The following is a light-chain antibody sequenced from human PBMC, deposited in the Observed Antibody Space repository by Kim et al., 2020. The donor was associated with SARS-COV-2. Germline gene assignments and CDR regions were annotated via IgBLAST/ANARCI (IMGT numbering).Light chain of an antibody. CDR2: YDS. CDR1: NIGSKT. V-gene: IGLV3-21*04. J-gene: IGLJ3*02. Sequence: PRKTVTSTWGGNNIGSKTVHWHQQKPGQAPVLVIYYDSDRPSGIPERFSGSHSGNTATLNISRVEAGDEADYYCQVWDSSSDHWVFGGGTQLTVL. CDR3: QVWDSSSDHWV.